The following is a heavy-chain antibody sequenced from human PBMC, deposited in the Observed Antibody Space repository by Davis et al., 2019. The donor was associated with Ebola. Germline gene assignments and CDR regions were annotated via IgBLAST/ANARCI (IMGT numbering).Heavy chain of an antibody. CDR2: INPNSGGT. Sequence: ASVKVSCKASGYTFTGYYMHWVRQAPGQGLEWMGWINPNSGGTNYAQKFQGRVTMTRDTSISTAYMELSRLRSEDTVVYYCARSGYSYGWGYYYYGMDVWGQGTTVTVSS. D-gene: IGHD5-18*01. J-gene: IGHJ6*02. CDR3: ARSGYSYGWGYYYYGMDV. CDR1: GYTFTGYY. V-gene: IGHV1-2*02.